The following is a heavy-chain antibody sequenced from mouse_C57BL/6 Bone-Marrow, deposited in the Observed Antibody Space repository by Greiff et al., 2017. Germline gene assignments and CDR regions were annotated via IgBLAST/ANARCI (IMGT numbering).Heavy chain of an antibody. V-gene: IGHV12-3*01. Sequence: KLQESGPGLVKPSQSLFLTCSITGFPITSGYYWIWIRQSPGKPLEWMGYITHSGETFYNPSLQSPISLTRATSKNQFFLQLNSVTTEDTSMYYCAGDIFGYAKDYCGQGTSVTVSS. J-gene: IGHJ4*01. CDR3: AGDIFGYAKDY. CDR2: ITHSGET. D-gene: IGHD3-1*01. CDR1: GFPITSGYY.